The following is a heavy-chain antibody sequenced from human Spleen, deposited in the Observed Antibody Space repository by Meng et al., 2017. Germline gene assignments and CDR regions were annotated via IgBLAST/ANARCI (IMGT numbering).Heavy chain of an antibody. CDR2: IFYSGST. V-gene: IGHV4-31*01. CDR3: ARGSYGDHRSHWFDP. J-gene: IGHJ5*02. D-gene: IGHD4-17*01. CDR1: GDSSRSGCYY. Sequence: QGPLQGSGPALVKPTQPLSLTCSLSGDSSRSGCYYWSWIRQHPEKGLEWIGYIFYSGSTDSNPSLKSLVTISQDTSKNQFSLKMSSVTAADTAVYYCARGSYGDHRSHWFDPWGQGTLVTVSS.